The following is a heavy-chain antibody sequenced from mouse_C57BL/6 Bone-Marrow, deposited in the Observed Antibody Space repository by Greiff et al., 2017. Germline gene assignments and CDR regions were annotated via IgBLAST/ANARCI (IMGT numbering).Heavy chain of an antibody. CDR1: GYTFTSYW. D-gene: IGHD2-1*01. J-gene: IGHJ1*03. Sequence: QVQLKQPGAELVRPGSSVKLSCKASGYTFTSYWMDWVKQRPGQGLEWIGNIYPSDSETHYNQKFKDKATLTVDKSSSTAYMQLSSLTSEDSAVYYCAREGNYEGWYFDVWGTGTTVTVSS. V-gene: IGHV1-61*01. CDR3: AREGNYEGWYFDV. CDR2: IYPSDSET.